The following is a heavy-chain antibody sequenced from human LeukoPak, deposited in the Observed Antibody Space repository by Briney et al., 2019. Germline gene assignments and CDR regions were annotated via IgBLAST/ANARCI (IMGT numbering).Heavy chain of an antibody. J-gene: IGHJ6*02. CDR1: GFTVSRNY. Sequence: GGSLRLSCAASGFTVSRNYMSWVRQAPGKGLEWVSVISGGDTTYYADSVKGRFTISRDSSNNTLYLQMNSLRAEDTAVYFCARGPRLERHGMDVWGQGTTVTVSS. D-gene: IGHD1-1*01. CDR2: ISGGDTT. CDR3: ARGPRLERHGMDV. V-gene: IGHV3-66*01.